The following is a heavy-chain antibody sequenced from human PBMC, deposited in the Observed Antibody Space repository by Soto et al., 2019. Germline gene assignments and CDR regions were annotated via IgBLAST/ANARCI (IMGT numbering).Heavy chain of an antibody. CDR3: ARGGGHFLEWLLYGAFDI. CDR1: GGSISSGDYY. V-gene: IGHV4-30-4*01. J-gene: IGHJ3*02. Sequence: SETLSLTCTVSGGSISSGDYYWSWIRQPPGKGLEWIGYIYYSGSTYYNPSLKSRVTISVDTSKNQFSLKLSSVTAADTAVYYCARGGGHFLEWLLYGAFDIWGQGTMVTVSS. CDR2: IYYSGST. D-gene: IGHD3-3*01.